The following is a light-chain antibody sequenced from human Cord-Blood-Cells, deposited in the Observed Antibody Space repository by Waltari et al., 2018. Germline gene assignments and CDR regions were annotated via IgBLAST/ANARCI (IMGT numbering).Light chain of an antibody. V-gene: IGLV2-8*01. CDR3: SSYAGSNNYV. J-gene: IGLJ1*01. Sequence: QSALTPPPSASGSPGQSVTISCPGTSSDVGGYNQVYWYQQHPGKAPKLMIYEVSKRPSGVPDRFSGSKSGNTASLTVSGLQAEDEADYYCSSYAGSNNYVFGTGTKVTVL. CDR1: SSDVGGYNQ. CDR2: EVS.